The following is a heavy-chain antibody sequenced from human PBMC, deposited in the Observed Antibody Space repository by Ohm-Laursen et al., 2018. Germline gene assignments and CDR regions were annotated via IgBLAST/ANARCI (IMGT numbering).Heavy chain of an antibody. D-gene: IGHD3-22*01. V-gene: IGHV4-61*01. Sequence: SETLSLTCTVSGGSVNSGSSYWSWLRQSPGKGLEWIGYIYNSGSTNYNPSLKSRVTLSVDMSKNQFSLKLTSVTAADTAVYYCARDRLDYNDGPFDYWGQGTLVTVSS. CDR2: IYNSGST. CDR1: GGSVNSGSSY. CDR3: ARDRLDYNDGPFDY. J-gene: IGHJ4*02.